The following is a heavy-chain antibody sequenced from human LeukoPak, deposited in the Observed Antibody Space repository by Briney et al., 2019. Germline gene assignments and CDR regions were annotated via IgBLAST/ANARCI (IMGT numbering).Heavy chain of an antibody. V-gene: IGHV3-21*01. D-gene: IGHD3-3*02. J-gene: IGHJ4*02. CDR1: GFTFSIYS. Sequence: GGSLRLACAASGFTFSIYSMNWVRQTPGKGLEWVSSISSSSTYIYYADSVRGRFTISRDNAKNSLYLQMNSLRAEDTAVYYCARGDILPHWGQGTLVTVSS. CDR3: ARGDILPH. CDR2: ISSSSTYI.